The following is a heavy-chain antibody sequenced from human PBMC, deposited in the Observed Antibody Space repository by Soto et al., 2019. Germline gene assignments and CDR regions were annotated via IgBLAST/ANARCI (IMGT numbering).Heavy chain of an antibody. CDR1: GGSISSGDYY. CDR3: ATSSPTKYGDYGNWFYP. J-gene: IGHJ5*02. D-gene: IGHD4-17*01. Sequence: QVQLQESGPGLVKPSQTLSLTCTVSGGSISSGDYYWSWIRQPPGKGLEWIGYIYYSGSTYYNPYLKSRVTISVDTSKNQFSLKLSSVTAADTAVYYCATSSPTKYGDYGNWFYPWGQGTLVTVSS. CDR2: IYYSGST. V-gene: IGHV4-30-4*01.